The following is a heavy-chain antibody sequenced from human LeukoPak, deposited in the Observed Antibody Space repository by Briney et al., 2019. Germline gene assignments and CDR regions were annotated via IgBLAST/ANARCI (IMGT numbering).Heavy chain of an antibody. D-gene: IGHD6-13*01. J-gene: IGHJ3*02. Sequence: SETLSLTCTVSGGSITSDYWSWIRQPAGKGLEWIGRIYTSGITNYNPSLTSRVTISVDTSKSHFSLKLSSVTAADTAMYYCASRIAAADDAFDIWGQGTLVTVSS. V-gene: IGHV4-4*07. CDR3: ASRIAAADDAFDI. CDR2: IYTSGIT. CDR1: GGSITSDY.